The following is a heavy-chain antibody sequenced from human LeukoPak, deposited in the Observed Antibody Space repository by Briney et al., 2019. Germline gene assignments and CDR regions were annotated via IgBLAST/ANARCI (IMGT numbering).Heavy chain of an antibody. Sequence: GGSLRLSCAASGFTFSSYGMHWVRQAPGKVLEWVAVIWYDGSNKYYADSVKGRFTISRDNSKNTLYLQMNSLRAEDTAVYYCAKDKGATVNWFDPWGQGTLVTVSS. CDR2: IWYDGSNK. D-gene: IGHD1-26*01. CDR1: GFTFSSYG. J-gene: IGHJ5*02. V-gene: IGHV3-33*06. CDR3: AKDKGATVNWFDP.